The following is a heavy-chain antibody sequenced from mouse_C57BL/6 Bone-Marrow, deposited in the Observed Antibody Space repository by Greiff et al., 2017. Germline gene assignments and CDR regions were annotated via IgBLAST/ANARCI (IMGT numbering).Heavy chain of an antibody. CDR1: GYTFTEYT. CDR2: FYPGSGSI. J-gene: IGHJ4*01. V-gene: IGHV1-62-2*01. D-gene: IGHD3-2*02. CDR3: ARHEEGLRLRGYAMDY. Sequence: QVQLQQSGAELVKPGASVKLSCKASGYTFTEYTIHWVKQRSGQGLEWIGWFYPGSGSIKYNEKFKDKATLTADKSSRTGYMGLSRLTSEDSAVYGWARHEEGLRLRGYAMDYWGQGTSVTVSS.